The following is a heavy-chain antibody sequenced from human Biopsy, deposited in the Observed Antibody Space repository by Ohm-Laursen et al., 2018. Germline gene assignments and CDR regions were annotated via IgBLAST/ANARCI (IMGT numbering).Heavy chain of an antibody. D-gene: IGHD3-16*01. V-gene: IGHV3-74*03. CDR3: ARSVGIMAAPIDY. Sequence: SLRLSCAASGFTFSNYWMHWVRQPPGEGLVWVSRIKSDGTTMYADFVRGRFTLSRDNEKNSLYLQMNSLRVEDTAVYYCARSVGIMAAPIDYWGQGTLVTVSS. J-gene: IGHJ4*02. CDR1: GFTFSNYW. CDR2: IKSDGTT.